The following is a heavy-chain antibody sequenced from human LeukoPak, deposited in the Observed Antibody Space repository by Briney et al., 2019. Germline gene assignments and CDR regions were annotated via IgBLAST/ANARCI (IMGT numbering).Heavy chain of an antibody. CDR2: ISGSGGST. J-gene: IGHJ4*02. D-gene: IGHD3-22*01. CDR3: AKKALPDYYDSSGYSDY. Sequence: GGSLRLSCAASGFTFSSYAMSWVRQAPGKGLEWVSAISGSGGSTYYADSVKGRFTISRDNSKNTLYLQMNSLRAEDTAVYYCAKKALPDYYDSSGYSDYWGQGTLVTVSS. V-gene: IGHV3-23*01. CDR1: GFTFSSYA.